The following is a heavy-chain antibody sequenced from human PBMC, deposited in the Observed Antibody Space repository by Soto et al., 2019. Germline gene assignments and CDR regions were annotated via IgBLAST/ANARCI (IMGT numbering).Heavy chain of an antibody. D-gene: IGHD2-2*01. V-gene: IGHV5-51*01. CDR3: ASTYCSSTSCYERDTYYYYYGMDV. Sequence: GESLKISCKASGYSFSSYWIGWVRQISGKGLEWIGITYPEDSQTLYSPSFQGQVTISVDKSISTVYLQWSSLKASDTAMYYCASTYCSSTSCYERDTYYYYYGMDVWGQGTTVTVSS. J-gene: IGHJ6*02. CDR2: TYPEDSQT. CDR1: GYSFSSYW.